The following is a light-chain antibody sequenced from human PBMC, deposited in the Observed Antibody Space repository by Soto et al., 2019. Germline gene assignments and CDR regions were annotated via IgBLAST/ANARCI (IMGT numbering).Light chain of an antibody. Sequence: DIQMTQSPSTLSASVGDTVTITCRASQSISTWLAWYQQKPGEAPKLLIHKASNLEYGVPSRFSGSASGTEFTLAISSLQPDDFATYFCQQYDTSPLTFGQGTRLEIK. CDR3: QQYDTSPLT. CDR2: KAS. V-gene: IGKV1-5*03. CDR1: QSISTW. J-gene: IGKJ2*01.